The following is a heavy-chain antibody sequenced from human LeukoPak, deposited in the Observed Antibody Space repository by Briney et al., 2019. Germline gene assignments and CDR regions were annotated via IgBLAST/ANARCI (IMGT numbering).Heavy chain of an antibody. D-gene: IGHD1-14*01. V-gene: IGHV4-39*07. CDR1: GGSISNRAYY. J-gene: IGHJ4*02. Sequence: SETLSLTCNVSGGSISNRAYYWAWIRQPPGKGLEWIGSVFYSGSTYSNPSLESRLTISVDTSKNHFSLKLSSVTAADTAVYYCARVYRYTNYFDYWGQGTLVTVSS. CDR2: VFYSGST. CDR3: ARVYRYTNYFDY.